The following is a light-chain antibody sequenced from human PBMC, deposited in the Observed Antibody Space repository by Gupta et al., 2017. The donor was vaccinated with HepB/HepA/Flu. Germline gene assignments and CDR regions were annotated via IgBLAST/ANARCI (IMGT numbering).Light chain of an antibody. CDR2: KAS. J-gene: IGKJ1*01. CDR3: QQYNSYPWT. CDR1: QSMSSW. V-gene: IGKV1-5*03. Sequence: DSQMTQSPSTLSASVGDRVTITCRASQSMSSWLAWYQQKPGKAPKLLIYKASSLESGVPSRFSGSGSGTDFTLTISSLQPDDFATYYCQQYNSYPWTFGQGTKVEIK.